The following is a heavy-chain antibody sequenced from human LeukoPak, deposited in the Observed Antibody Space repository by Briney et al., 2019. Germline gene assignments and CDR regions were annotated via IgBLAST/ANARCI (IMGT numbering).Heavy chain of an antibody. D-gene: IGHD6-19*01. J-gene: IGHJ5*02. CDR3: ARAKRSGPAGLGFGP. V-gene: IGHV4-39*07. CDR1: GGSISSSSYY. CDR2: IYYSGST. Sequence: SETLSLTCTVSGGSISSSSYYWGWIRQPPGKGLEWIGSIYYSGSTYYNPSLKSRVTISVDTSKNQFSLKLSSVTAADAAVYYCARAKRSGPAGLGFGPWGQGTLVTVSS.